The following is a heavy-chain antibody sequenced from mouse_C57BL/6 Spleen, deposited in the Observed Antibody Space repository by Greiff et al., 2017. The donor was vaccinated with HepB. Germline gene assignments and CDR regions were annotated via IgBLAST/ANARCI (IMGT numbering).Heavy chain of an antibody. D-gene: IGHD3-2*02. J-gene: IGHJ4*01. CDR3: AVQLRPGYYAMDY. CDR2: IYPGSGNT. CDR1: GYSFTSYY. V-gene: IGHV1-66*01. Sequence: QVRLQQSGPELVKPGASVKISCKASGYSFTSYYIHWVKQRPGQGLEWIGWIYPGSGNTKYNEKFKGKATLTADTSSSTAYMQLSSLTSEDSAVYYCAVQLRPGYYAMDYWGQGTSVTVSS.